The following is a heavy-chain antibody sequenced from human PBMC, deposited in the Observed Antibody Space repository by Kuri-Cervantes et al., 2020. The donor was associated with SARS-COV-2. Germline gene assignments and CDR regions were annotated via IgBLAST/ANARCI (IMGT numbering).Heavy chain of an antibody. CDR1: GFTFSSYS. V-gene: IGHV3-21*01. Sequence: GESLKISCAASGFTFSSYSMNWVRQAPGKGLEWVSSISSSSSYIYYADSVKGRFTISRDNAKNSLYLQMNSLRAEDTAVHYCARDYYYDSSGYYASYAHGHMDVWGQGTTVTVSS. J-gene: IGHJ6*02. CDR2: ISSSSSYI. D-gene: IGHD3-22*01. CDR3: ARDYYYDSSGYYASYAHGHMDV.